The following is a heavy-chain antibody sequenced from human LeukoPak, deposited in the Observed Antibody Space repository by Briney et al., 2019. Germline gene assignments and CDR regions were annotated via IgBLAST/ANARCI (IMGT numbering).Heavy chain of an antibody. CDR2: INPNSGGT. CDR1: GYTFTSYD. J-gene: IGHJ4*02. Sequence: GASVKVSCKASGYTFTSYDINWVRQATGQGLEWMGWINPNSGGTNYAQKFQGRVTMTRDTSISTAYMELSRLRSDDTAVYYCARDLKAVAGTIYWGQGTLVTVSS. V-gene: IGHV1-2*02. D-gene: IGHD6-19*01. CDR3: ARDLKAVAGTIY.